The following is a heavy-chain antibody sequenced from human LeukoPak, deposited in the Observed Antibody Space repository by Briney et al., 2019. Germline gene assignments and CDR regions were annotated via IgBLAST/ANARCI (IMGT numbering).Heavy chain of an antibody. CDR3: AKDIQSLARNYYDSSGYAFDI. Sequence: PGGSLRLSCAASGFTFVDYAMHWVRQAPGKGLEWVSGISWNSGSIGYADSVKGRFTISRDNAKNSLYLQMNSLRTEDTALYYCAKDIQSLARNYYDSSGYAFDIWGQGTMVTVSS. V-gene: IGHV3-9*01. D-gene: IGHD3-22*01. J-gene: IGHJ3*02. CDR1: GFTFVDYA. CDR2: ISWNSGSI.